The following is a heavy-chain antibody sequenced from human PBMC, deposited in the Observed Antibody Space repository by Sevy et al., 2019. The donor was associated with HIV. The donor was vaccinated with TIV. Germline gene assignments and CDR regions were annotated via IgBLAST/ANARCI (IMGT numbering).Heavy chain of an antibody. V-gene: IGHV3-23*01. CDR3: AKDHDNNWFDP. J-gene: IGHJ5*02. CDR2: ISGSGGRT. Sequence: GGSLRLSCAASGFTFSSYAMSWVRQAPGKGLEWVSGISGSGGRTYYADSVKGRFTISRDNSKNTLYLQMNSLRAEDTAIYFCAKDHDNNWFDPWGQGTLVTVSS. CDR1: GFTFSSYA. D-gene: IGHD3-9*01.